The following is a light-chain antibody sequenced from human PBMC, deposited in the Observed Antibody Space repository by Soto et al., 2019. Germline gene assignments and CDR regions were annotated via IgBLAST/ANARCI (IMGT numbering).Light chain of an antibody. CDR1: DNIGPW. Sequence: DIQMTQSPSTLPASVGDRVAITCRASDNIGPWVAWYQQKPGKAPKLLIFKAANLADEVPSRFAGSGSGTDFTLTITRLQPDDFATYYCQHYDSFSWTFGQGTKVEV. CDR3: QHYDSFSWT. V-gene: IGKV1-5*03. J-gene: IGKJ1*01. CDR2: KAA.